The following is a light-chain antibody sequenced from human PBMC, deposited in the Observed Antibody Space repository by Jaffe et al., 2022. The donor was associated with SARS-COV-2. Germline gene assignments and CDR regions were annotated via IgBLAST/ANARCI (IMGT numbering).Light chain of an antibody. CDR1: QSLVHSNGHSY. J-gene: IGKJ3*01. CDR3: MQSLPRAGVT. V-gene: IGKV2-28*01. Sequence: DIVMTQSPLFLSVTPGEAASISCRSSQSLVHSNGHSYLDWYLQKPGQPPQLLIFVTSSRAPGVPDRFSGGGSGTDFTLKISRVEAEDVGVYYCMQSLPRAGVTFGPGTKVDLK. CDR2: VTS.